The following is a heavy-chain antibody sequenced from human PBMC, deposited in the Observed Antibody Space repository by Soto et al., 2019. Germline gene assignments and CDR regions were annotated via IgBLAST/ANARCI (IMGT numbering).Heavy chain of an antibody. J-gene: IGHJ6*02. D-gene: IGHD1-26*01. V-gene: IGHV3-23*01. CDR2: ISVSGGTT. CDR1: GFTFNNYA. CDR3: ATYSGNYERYGVYYGMDV. Sequence: PGGSLRLSCAASGFTFNNYALTWVRQAPGKGLEWVSTISVSGGTTHYADSVKGRFTISRDNSKNTLYLQMNSLRAEDTAVYYCATYSGNYERYGVYYGMDVWGQGTTVTVSS.